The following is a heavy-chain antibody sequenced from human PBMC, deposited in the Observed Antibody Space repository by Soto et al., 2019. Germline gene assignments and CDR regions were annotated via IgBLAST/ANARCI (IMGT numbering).Heavy chain of an antibody. CDR3: ARDPPYYDILTGYYPNRDYYYGMDV. D-gene: IGHD3-9*01. V-gene: IGHV1-46*01. CDR1: GYTFTSYY. CDR2: INPSGGST. Sequence: ASVKVSCKASGYTFTSYYMHWVRQAPGQGLEWMGIINPSGGSTSYAQKFQGRVTMTRDTSTSTVYMELSSLRSEDTAVYYCARDPPYYDILTGYYPNRDYYYGMDVWGQGTPVTVSS. J-gene: IGHJ6*02.